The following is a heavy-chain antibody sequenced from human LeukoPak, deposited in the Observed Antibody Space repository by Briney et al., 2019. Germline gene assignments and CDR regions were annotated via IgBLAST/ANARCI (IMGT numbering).Heavy chain of an antibody. Sequence: ASVKVSCKASGYTFTNFGISWVRQAPGQGLEWMGWISLYHGNANYAQNFQGRVAMTTDTSTSTAYMELRSLRSDDTAVYYCARDYHSTVATALTSDAFDIWGQGTMVTVSS. J-gene: IGHJ3*02. CDR3: ARDYHSTVATALTSDAFDI. V-gene: IGHV1-18*01. D-gene: IGHD5-12*01. CDR1: GYTFTNFG. CDR2: ISLYHGNA.